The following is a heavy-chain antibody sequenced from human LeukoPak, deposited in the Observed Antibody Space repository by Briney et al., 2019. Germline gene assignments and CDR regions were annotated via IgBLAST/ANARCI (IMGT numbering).Heavy chain of an antibody. D-gene: IGHD6-13*01. CDR2: IWYDGSNK. J-gene: IGHJ4*02. CDR3: AKEGIAADCDY. Sequence: PGRSLRLSCAASGFTFSSYGMHWVRQAPGKGLEWVAVIWYDGSNKYYADSVKGRFTISRDNSKNTLYLQMNSLRAEDTAVYYCAKEGIAADCDYWGQGTLVTVSS. V-gene: IGHV3-33*06. CDR1: GFTFSSYG.